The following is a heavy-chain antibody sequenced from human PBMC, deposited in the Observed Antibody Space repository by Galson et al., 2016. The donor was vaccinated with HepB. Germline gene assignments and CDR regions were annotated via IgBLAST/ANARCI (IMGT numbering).Heavy chain of an antibody. D-gene: IGHD5-12*01. J-gene: IGHJ3*01. Sequence: SVKVSCKASGYIFTDKYLHWVRQAPGQGLEWMGWINPKTGGENSAQKFQGRVTMTRDTSISTAYMEVSRLTSDATAVYFCARVKWLERAYDVWGQGTMVTVSS. CDR1: GYIFTDKY. V-gene: IGHV1-2*02. CDR3: ARVKWLERAYDV. CDR2: INPKTGGE.